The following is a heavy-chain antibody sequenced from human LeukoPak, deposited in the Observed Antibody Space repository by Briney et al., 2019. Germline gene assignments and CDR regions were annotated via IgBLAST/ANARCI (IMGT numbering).Heavy chain of an antibody. J-gene: IGHJ4*02. CDR1: GFTVSSNY. V-gene: IGHV3-48*04. D-gene: IGHD4-11*01. Sequence: GSLRLSCAASGFTVSSNYMNWVRRAPGKGLEWVSYISSSGSTIYYADSVKGRFTVSRDNAKNSLYLQMNSLRAEDTAVYFCARGGLQQLDYWGQGTLVTVSS. CDR2: ISSSGSTI. CDR3: ARGGLQQLDY.